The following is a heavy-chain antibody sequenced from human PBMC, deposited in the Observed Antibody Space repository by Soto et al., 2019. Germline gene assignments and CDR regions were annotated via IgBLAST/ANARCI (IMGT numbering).Heavy chain of an antibody. D-gene: IGHD6-13*01. V-gene: IGHV4-4*02. CDR2: VYRTGST. Sequence: QVQLQESGPGLVKPSGTLSLTCAVSGGSISTSNWWSWVRQPPGKGLEWIGEVYRTGSTNYNPSLERRLTISVDKSKNQSSPKLTSVTAADTAVYYCARARATIAAAAIFDCWGQGTLVTVSS. CDR3: ARARATIAAAAIFDC. CDR1: GGSISTSNW. J-gene: IGHJ4*02.